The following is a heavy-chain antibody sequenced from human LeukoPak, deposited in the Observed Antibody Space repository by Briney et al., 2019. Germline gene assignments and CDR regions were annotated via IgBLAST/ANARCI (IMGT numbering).Heavy chain of an antibody. CDR3: ASYSGIYSAFEI. Sequence: SETLSLTCTASGDSITNSNYYWGWVRQSPGRGLEWLGNIFYNGGPYYNPSFKSRVVISVDASKNHFSLTLNAVTAADTAVYHCASYSGIYSAFEIWSQGTLVTVSS. V-gene: IGHV4-39*07. D-gene: IGHD1-26*01. CDR1: GDSITNSNYY. J-gene: IGHJ3*02. CDR2: IFYNGGP.